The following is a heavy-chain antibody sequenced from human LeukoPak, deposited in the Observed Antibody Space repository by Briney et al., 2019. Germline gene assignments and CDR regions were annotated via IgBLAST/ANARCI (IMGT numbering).Heavy chain of an antibody. CDR1: GYTFISYG. J-gene: IGHJ4*02. CDR3: ARADIIVVAGATPVGSAFEY. V-gene: IGHV1-18*01. CDR2: ISANKGDT. Sequence: ASVKVSCKTSGYTFISYGISWLRQAPGQGIEWTGWISANKGDTEYAQKFQGRLTVTRDTSTCTAYMELKRLKSDDTAVYYCARADIIVVAGATPVGSAFEYWGQGTLITVS. D-gene: IGHD2-15*01.